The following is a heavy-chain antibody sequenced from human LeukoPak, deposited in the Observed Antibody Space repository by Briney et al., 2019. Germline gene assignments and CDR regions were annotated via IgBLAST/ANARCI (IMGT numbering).Heavy chain of an antibody. CDR3: ARVWELSDAFDI. Sequence: ETLSLTCTVSGGSISNSSYYWGWIRQPPGKGLEWIGSIYYSGSTPYNPSLKSRVTISVDTSKNQFSLKLSSVTAADAAVYYCARVWELSDAFDIWGQGTMVTVSS. CDR1: GGSISNSSYY. D-gene: IGHD1-26*01. J-gene: IGHJ3*02. CDR2: IYYSGST. V-gene: IGHV4-39*07.